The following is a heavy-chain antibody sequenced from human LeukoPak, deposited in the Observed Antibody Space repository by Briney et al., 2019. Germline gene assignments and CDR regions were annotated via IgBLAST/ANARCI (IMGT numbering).Heavy chain of an antibody. V-gene: IGHV3-30-3*01. Sequence: PGKSLRLSCAASGFSFSSYAMHWVRQAPGKGLEWVAVKSHDANNKYYADSVKGRFTISRDNSKNTLYLQMNSLRAEDTAVYYCARRYFDYWGQGTLVTVSS. CDR3: ARRYFDY. CDR2: KSHDANNK. J-gene: IGHJ4*02. CDR1: GFSFSSYA.